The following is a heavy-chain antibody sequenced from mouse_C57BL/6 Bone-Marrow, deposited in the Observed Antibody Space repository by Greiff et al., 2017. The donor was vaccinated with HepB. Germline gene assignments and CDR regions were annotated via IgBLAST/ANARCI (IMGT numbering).Heavy chain of an antibody. CDR2: IDPETGGT. CDR1: GYTFTDYE. J-gene: IGHJ3*01. D-gene: IGHD3-1*01. CDR3: TSTRGFAY. V-gene: IGHV1-15*01. Sequence: VQLQQSGAELVRPGASVTLSCKASGYTFTDYEMHWVKQTPGHGLEWIGAIDPETGGTAYNQKFKGKAILTADKSSSTAYMELRSLTSEDSAVDYCTSTRGFAYWGQGTLVTVSA.